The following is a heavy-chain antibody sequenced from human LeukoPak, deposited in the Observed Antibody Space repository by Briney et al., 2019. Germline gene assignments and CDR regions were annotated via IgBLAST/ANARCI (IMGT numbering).Heavy chain of an antibody. V-gene: IGHV4-39*07. CDR2: IFYSGSV. CDR3: ARDREGSSSS. CDR1: GGSISSNSYY. D-gene: IGHD6-6*01. Sequence: SETLSLTCTVSGGSISSNSYYWGWIRQPPGKNLEWIGSIFYSGSVYYNPSLKSRVTMSVDTSKNQFSLKLSSVTAADTAVYYCARDREGSSSSWGQGTLVTASS. J-gene: IGHJ5*02.